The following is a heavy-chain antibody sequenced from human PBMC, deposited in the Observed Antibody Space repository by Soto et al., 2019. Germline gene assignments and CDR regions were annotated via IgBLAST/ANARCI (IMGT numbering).Heavy chain of an antibody. CDR2: IGGTSGST. CDR3: AKRRGEGFFDY. J-gene: IGHJ4*02. V-gene: IGHV3-23*01. D-gene: IGHD3-16*01. Sequence: EVQLLESGGDLVRPGGSLRLSCAASGFIFSSYVMGWVRQAPGKGLEWVSAIGGTSGSTYYADSVKGRFTISRDNSKNTVWLQMNSLSAEDTAVYFCAKRRGEGFFDYWGQGTLVTVSS. CDR1: GFIFSSYV.